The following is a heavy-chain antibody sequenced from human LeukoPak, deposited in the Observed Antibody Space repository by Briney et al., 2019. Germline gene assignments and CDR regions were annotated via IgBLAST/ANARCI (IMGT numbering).Heavy chain of an antibody. J-gene: IGHJ4*02. CDR3: ARDLFSGAEMATFDY. CDR2: IGGNGGYT. V-gene: IGHV3-64*01. CDR1: GFVFSTYA. Sequence: GGSLRLSCAASGFVFSTYAMHWVRRAPGKGLEYVSGIGGNGGYTDYANSVKGRFTISRDNFKNTLYLQMGSLRAEDMAVYYCARDLFSGAEMATFDYWGQGTLVTVSS. D-gene: IGHD5-24*01.